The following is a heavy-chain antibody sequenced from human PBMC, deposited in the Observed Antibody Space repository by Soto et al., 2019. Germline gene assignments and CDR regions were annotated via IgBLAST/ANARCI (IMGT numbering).Heavy chain of an antibody. CDR2: ISYDGSNK. CDR3: ARDTFLIAAALDY. CDR1: GFTFSSYA. J-gene: IGHJ4*02. D-gene: IGHD6-13*01. Sequence: GGSLRLSCAASGFTFSSYAMHWVRQAPGKGLEWVAVISYDGSNKYYADSVKGRFTISRDNSKNTLYLQMNSLRAEDTAVYYCARDTFLIAAALDYWGQGTLVTVSS. V-gene: IGHV3-30-3*01.